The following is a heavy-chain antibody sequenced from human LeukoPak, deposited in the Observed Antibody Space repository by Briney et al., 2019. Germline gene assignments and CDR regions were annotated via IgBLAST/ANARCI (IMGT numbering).Heavy chain of an antibody. CDR2: IYISGST. CDR1: GGSISSGSYY. Sequence: SETLSLTCTVSGGSISSGSYYWSWIRQPAGKGLEWIGRIYISGSTNYNPSLKSRVTLSVDTSKNQFSLKLSSVTAADTAVYYCARDPGAAMGGDYYSYYMDVWGKGTTVTVSS. V-gene: IGHV4-61*02. D-gene: IGHD2-2*01. CDR3: ARDPGAAMGGDYYSYYMDV. J-gene: IGHJ6*03.